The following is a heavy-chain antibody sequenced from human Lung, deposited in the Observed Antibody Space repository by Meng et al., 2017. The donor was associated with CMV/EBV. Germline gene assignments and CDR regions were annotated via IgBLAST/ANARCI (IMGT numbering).Heavy chain of an antibody. CDR2: IKQDGSEK. J-gene: IGHJ3*02. D-gene: IGHD3-9*01. V-gene: IGHV3-7*01. CDR1: GFTFSSYW. Sequence: GGSLRLXCAASGFTFSSYWMSWVRQAPGKGLEWVANIKQDGSEKYYVDSVKGRFTISRDNAKNSPYLQMNSLRAEDTAVYYCARDRYFDWLGDAFDIWGKGTXVTVSS. CDR3: ARDRYFDWLGDAFDI.